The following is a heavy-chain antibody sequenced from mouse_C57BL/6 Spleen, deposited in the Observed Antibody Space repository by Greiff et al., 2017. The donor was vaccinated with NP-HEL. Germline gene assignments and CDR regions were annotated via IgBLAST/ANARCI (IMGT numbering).Heavy chain of an antibody. CDR3: ASRRITTEVDY. CDR1: GYAFTNYL. CDR2: INPGSGGT. Sequence: QVQLQQSGAELVRPGTSVKVSCKASGYAFTNYLIEWVKQRPGQGLEWIGVINPGSGGTNYNEKFKGKATLTADKPSSTAYMQLSSLTSEDSAVYFCASRRITTEVDYWGQGTSVTVSS. D-gene: IGHD1-1*01. J-gene: IGHJ4*01. V-gene: IGHV1-54*01.